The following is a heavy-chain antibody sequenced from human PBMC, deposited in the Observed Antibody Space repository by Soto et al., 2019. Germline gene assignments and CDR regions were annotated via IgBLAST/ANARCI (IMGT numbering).Heavy chain of an antibody. J-gene: IGHJ4*02. V-gene: IGHV3-30*18. CDR1: GFTFSSYG. CDR3: AKAQAPHIVVVTALDY. Sequence: QVQLVESGGGVVQPGRSLRLSCAASGFTFSSYGMHWVRQAPGKGLVWVAVISYDGSNKYYADSVKGRFTISRDNSKNTLYLQMNSLRAEDTAVYYCAKAQAPHIVVVTALDYWGQGTLCTVAS. D-gene: IGHD2-21*02. CDR2: ISYDGSNK.